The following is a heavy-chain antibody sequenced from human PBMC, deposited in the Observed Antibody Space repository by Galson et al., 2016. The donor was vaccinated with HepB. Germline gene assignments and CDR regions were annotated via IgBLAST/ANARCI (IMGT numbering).Heavy chain of an antibody. CDR1: GFTFSSYS. V-gene: IGHV3-48*01. CDR3: ARVYSSGWANDF. J-gene: IGHJ4*02. D-gene: IGHD6-25*01. CDR2: ISSSSSTI. Sequence: SLRLSCAASGFTFSSYSINWVRQAPGKGLEWVSYISSSSSTISYAHSVKGRFTISRDNAKNSVSLQMSSLRAEDTAVYYCARVYSSGWANDFWGQGTLVTVSS.